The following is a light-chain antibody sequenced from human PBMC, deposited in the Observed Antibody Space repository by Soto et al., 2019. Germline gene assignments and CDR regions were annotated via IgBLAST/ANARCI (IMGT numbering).Light chain of an antibody. CDR1: QSISSW. Sequence: DIQMTQSPSTLSASVGDRVTITCRASQSISSWLAWYQQKPGKAPKLLIYKASSLESGVPSRFRGSGSGTEFTLTISSLQPADFSTYYCQQYNSYSLFTFGPGTNVDIK. CDR2: KAS. CDR3: QQYNSYSLFT. V-gene: IGKV1-5*03. J-gene: IGKJ3*01.